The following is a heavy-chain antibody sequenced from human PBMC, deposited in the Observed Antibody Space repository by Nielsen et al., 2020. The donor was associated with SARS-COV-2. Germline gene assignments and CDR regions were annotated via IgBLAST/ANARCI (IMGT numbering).Heavy chain of an antibody. CDR1: GGSIINSNSY. Sequence: GSLRLSCTVSGGSIINSNSYWGWIRQPPGKGLEWVGSIYYSGETYYNPSLQSRVTISVDTSKNHFSLELSSVTAADTAVYYCARPFTMSDAFDIWGQGTMVTVSS. J-gene: IGHJ3*02. D-gene: IGHD3-22*01. CDR2: IYYSGET. CDR3: ARPFTMSDAFDI. V-gene: IGHV4-39*02.